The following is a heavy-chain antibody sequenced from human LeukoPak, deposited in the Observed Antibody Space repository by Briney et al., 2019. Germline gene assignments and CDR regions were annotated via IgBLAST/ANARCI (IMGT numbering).Heavy chain of an antibody. J-gene: IGHJ6*03. Sequence: GGSLRLSCAASGFTFSSYEMNWVRQAPGKGLEWVSYISSSGSTIYYADSVKGRFTISRDNAKNSLYLQMNSLRAEDTAVYYCARDVTVVVPAVIDYYYYYMDVWGKGTTVTVSS. CDR1: GFTFSSYE. D-gene: IGHD2-2*01. CDR3: ARDVTVVVPAVIDYYYYYMDV. CDR2: ISSSGSTI. V-gene: IGHV3-48*03.